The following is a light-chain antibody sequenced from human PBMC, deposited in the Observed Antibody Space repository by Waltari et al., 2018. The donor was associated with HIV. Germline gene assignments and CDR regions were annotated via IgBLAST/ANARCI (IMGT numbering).Light chain of an antibody. J-gene: IGLJ2*01. CDR2: QDA. Sequence: SSELTQPPSVSVSPGQTAIITCSGAELGDKYASWYQQRPGQSPVLVIYQDAKRPSGIPERFSGSNSGNTATLTISGTQPMDEADYYCQGWDSSTPIFGGGTNLSVL. CDR3: QGWDSSTPI. V-gene: IGLV3-1*01. CDR1: ELGDKY.